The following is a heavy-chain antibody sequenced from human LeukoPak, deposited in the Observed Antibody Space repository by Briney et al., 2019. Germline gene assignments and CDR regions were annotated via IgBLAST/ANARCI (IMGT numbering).Heavy chain of an antibody. CDR3: AGHHPRNTVDF. CDR1: GGSISSYN. D-gene: IGHD2-8*02. J-gene: IGHJ4*02. CDR2: ISDIGSI. Sequence: PSETLSLTCTVSGGSISSYNWSWIRQPPGKGLEWIAYISDIGSITYHPSLKSRISISLDTSKNQFSLKLSSVTAAVTAVYYCAGHHPRNTVDFWGQGTLVTVSS. V-gene: IGHV4-59*08.